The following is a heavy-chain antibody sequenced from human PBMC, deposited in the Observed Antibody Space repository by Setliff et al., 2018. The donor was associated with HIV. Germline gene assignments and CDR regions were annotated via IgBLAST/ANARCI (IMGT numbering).Heavy chain of an antibody. J-gene: IGHJ4*02. Sequence: SETLSLTCSVSGGSISSYYWSWIRQPPGKGLEWIGNIHYSRGSSYNASLKSRVTISVDTSKNQFSLKLRSVTAADTAVYYCEVAGQWGQGTLVTVSS. CDR2: IHYSRGS. D-gene: IGHD6-19*01. V-gene: IGHV4-59*04. CDR1: GGSISSYY. CDR3: EVAGQ.